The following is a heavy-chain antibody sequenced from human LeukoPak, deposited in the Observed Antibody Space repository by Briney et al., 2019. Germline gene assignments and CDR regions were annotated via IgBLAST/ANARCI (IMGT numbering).Heavy chain of an antibody. V-gene: IGHV3-7*03. CDR3: ARYCSGGSCYSSFDY. J-gene: IGHJ4*02. CDR2: IKQDRSEK. Sequence: QAGGSLRLSCVASGFTFSNYWMSWVRQAPGKGLEWVANIKQDRSEKYYVDSVKGRFTISRDNAKNSLYLQMNSLRAEDTAVYYCARYCSGGSCYSSFDYWGQGTLVTVSS. D-gene: IGHD2-15*01. CDR1: GFTFSNYW.